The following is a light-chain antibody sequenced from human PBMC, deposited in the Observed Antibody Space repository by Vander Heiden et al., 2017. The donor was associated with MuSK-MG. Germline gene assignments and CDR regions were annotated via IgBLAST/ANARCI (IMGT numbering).Light chain of an antibody. V-gene: IGLV2-14*01. CDR3: SSYTSSSTNYV. J-gene: IGLJ1*01. Sequence: QSALTQPASVSGSPGQSTTISCTGTSSDVGGYNYVSWYQQHPSKAPKLMIYDVSNRHSGVANRFSGSKSGNTASLTISGLQAEDEADYYCSSYTSSSTNYVFGTGTKVTVL. CDR1: SSDVGGYNY. CDR2: DVS.